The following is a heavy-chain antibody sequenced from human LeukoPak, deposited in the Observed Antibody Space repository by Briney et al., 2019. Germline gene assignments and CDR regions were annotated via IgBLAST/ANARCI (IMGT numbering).Heavy chain of an antibody. V-gene: IGHV1-69*05. CDR2: IIPIFGTA. CDR3: AGANYYYDSSGYYYFDY. D-gene: IGHD3-22*01. Sequence: SVKVSCKASGGTFSSYAISWVRQAPGQGLEWMGGIIPIFGTANYAQKFQGRVTITTDESTSTAYMELSSLRSEDTAVYYCAGANYYYDSSGYYYFDYWGQGTLVTVSS. J-gene: IGHJ4*02. CDR1: GGTFSSYA.